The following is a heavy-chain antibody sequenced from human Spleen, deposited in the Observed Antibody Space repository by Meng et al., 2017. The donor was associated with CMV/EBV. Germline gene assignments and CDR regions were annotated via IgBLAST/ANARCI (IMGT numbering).Heavy chain of an antibody. CDR2: FDPEDGET. J-gene: IGHJ5*02. V-gene: IGHV1-24*01. Sequence: QVQLVKSGAEVKKPGASVKVSCKVSGYTLTELSMHWVRQAPGKGLEWMGGFDPEDGETIYAQKFQGRVTMTEDTSTDTAYMELSSLRSEDTAVYYCATVRRGSYFFREVTVGGGWFDPWGQGTLVTVSS. CDR3: ATVRRGSYFFREVTVGGGWFDP. D-gene: IGHD1-26*01. CDR1: GYTLTELS.